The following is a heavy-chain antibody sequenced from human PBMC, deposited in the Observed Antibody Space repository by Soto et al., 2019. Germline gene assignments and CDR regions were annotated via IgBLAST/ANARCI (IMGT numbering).Heavy chain of an antibody. CDR2: IRGSGGNT. CDR3: VRGDGDYNDGNGYLARH. J-gene: IGHJ4*02. V-gene: IGHV3-23*01. CDR1: GFTFSSYA. D-gene: IGHD5-18*01. Sequence: GGSLRLSCAASGFTFSSYAMSWVRQAPGRGLEWVSGIRGSGGNTFYADSVKGRFTISRDNSKNTLYLQMNSLRAEDTAVYYCVRGDGDYNDGNGYLARHWGQGTLVTVSS.